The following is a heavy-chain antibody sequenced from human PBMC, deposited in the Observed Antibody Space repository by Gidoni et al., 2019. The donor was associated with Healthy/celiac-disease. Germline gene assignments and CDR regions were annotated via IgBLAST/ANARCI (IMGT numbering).Heavy chain of an antibody. Sequence: QVQLVQSGAEVKKPGASVKVCCKASGGTLSRYASSGVRQAPGQGLEWMGGIIPIFGTANYAQKFQGRVTITADESTSTAYMELSSLRSEDTAVYYCAREGGFGELETYYYYYMDVWGKGTTVTVSS. CDR3: AREGGFGELETYYYYYMDV. CDR1: GGTLSRYA. J-gene: IGHJ6*03. D-gene: IGHD3-10*01. CDR2: IIPIFGTA. V-gene: IGHV1-69*01.